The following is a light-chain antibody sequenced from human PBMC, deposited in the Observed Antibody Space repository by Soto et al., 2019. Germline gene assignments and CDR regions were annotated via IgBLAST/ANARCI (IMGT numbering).Light chain of an antibody. V-gene: IGKV1-39*01. CDR3: QQSYSTPWT. CDR1: QSISFY. J-gene: IGKJ1*01. CDR2: ASS. Sequence: DIQMTQSPSSLSASVGDRVTITCRASQSISFYLNWYQQKPGKAPKLLIYASSSLQSGVPSRFSFSGSGTYFTLTISSLQPEDFATYYCQQSYSTPWTFGQGTKV.